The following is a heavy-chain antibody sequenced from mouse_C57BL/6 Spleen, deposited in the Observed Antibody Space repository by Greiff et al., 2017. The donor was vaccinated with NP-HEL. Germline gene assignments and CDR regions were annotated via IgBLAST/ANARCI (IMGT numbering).Heavy chain of an antibody. CDR3: ARSYYYGSSFDY. CDR1: GYSFTGYF. Sequence: EVQLQQSGPELVKPGDSVKISCKASGYSFTGYFMNWVMQSHGKSLEWIGRINPYNGDTFYNQKFKGKATLTVDKSSSTAHMELRSLTSEGSAVYYCARSYYYGSSFDYWGQGTTLTVSS. V-gene: IGHV1-20*01. J-gene: IGHJ2*01. CDR2: INPYNGDT. D-gene: IGHD1-1*01.